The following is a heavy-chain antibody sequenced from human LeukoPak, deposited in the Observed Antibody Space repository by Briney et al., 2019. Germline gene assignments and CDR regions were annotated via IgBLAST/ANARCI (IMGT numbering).Heavy chain of an antibody. CDR2: ISPADSDT. D-gene: IGHD2-21*01. CDR3: XXXXXXXTXXXXSHIDX. V-gene: IGHV5-51*01. Sequence: GESLKISCKVSGYIFAAYWIGWVRQVPGKGLEWIGIISPADSDTAYSLSFQGHVTISVDKSTNTSSLQWNSLKASDTASYYFXXXXXXXTXXXXSHIDXXXQXTLVTVSS. J-gene: IGHJ4*02. CDR1: GYIFAAYW.